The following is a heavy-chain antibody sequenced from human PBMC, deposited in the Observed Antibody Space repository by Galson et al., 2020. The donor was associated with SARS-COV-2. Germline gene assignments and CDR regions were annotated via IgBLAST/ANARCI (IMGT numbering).Heavy chain of an antibody. CDR2: ISWNSGSI. Sequence: GGSLRLSCAASGFTFDDYAMHWVRQAPGKGLEWVSGISWNSGSIGYADSVKGRFTISRDNAKNSLYLQMNSLRAEDTALYYCAKDMGWELLSFRGVAFDIWGQGTMVTVSS. CDR1: GFTFDDYA. J-gene: IGHJ3*02. CDR3: AKDMGWELLSFRGVAFDI. D-gene: IGHD1-26*01. V-gene: IGHV3-9*01.